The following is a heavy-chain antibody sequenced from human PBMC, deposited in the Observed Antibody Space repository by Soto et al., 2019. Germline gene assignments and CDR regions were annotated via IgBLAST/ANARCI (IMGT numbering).Heavy chain of an antibody. CDR1: GFTFSSYG. V-gene: IGHV3-30*18. D-gene: IGHD6-13*01. CDR2: ISYDGSNK. J-gene: IGHJ6*02. CDR3: AKNIGIAAATYGMDV. Sequence: GGSLRLSCAASGFTFSSYGMHWARQAPGKGLEWVAVISYDGSNKYYADSVKGRFTISRDNSKNTLYLQMNSLRAEDTAVYYCAKNIGIAAATYGMDVWGQGTTVTVSS.